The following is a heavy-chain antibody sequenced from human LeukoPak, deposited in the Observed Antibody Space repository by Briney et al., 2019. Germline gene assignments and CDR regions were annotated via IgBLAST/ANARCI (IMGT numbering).Heavy chain of an antibody. V-gene: IGHV3-7*01. Sequence: GGSLRLSCAASGFTFSTYATSWVRQAPGKGLEWVAHIKQDGSQEYYVDSVKGRFTISRDSAKNSLYLQMNSLRAEDTAVYYCARGVPYDSWSGPHYSDYWGQGTLVTVSS. CDR1: GFTFSTYA. D-gene: IGHD3-3*01. J-gene: IGHJ4*02. CDR2: IKQDGSQE. CDR3: ARGVPYDSWSGPHYSDY.